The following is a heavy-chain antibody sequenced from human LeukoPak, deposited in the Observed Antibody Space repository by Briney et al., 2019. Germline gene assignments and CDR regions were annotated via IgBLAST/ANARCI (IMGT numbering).Heavy chain of an antibody. J-gene: IGHJ4*02. V-gene: IGHV4-38-2*02. CDR2: IYYSGSA. Sequence: KASETLSLTCSVSGFSISIGFYWGWIRQPPGEGLEWIGNIYYSGSAHYNPPLKSRVTLSVDTSKNQFSLQLSSVTAADTAVYYCARQQDASTWPPVDYWGQGLLVTVSS. CDR1: GFSISIGFY. D-gene: IGHD2-2*01. CDR3: ARQQDASTWPPVDY.